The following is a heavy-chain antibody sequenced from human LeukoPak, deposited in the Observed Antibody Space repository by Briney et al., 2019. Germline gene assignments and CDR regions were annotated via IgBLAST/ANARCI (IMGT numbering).Heavy chain of an antibody. J-gene: IGHJ5*02. CDR1: EFTFTNYA. CDR3: ARNRHDSARLPFEP. Sequence: PGGSLRLSCAASEFTFTNYAMSWARQAPGEGLEWVSAISSSGAVTSYTSSVRGRFTISRDNSKNTVYLKMNSLTAEDTAIYYCARNRHDSARLPFEPWGQGKLVTVSS. CDR2: ISSSGAVT. V-gene: IGHV3-23*01. D-gene: IGHD3-22*01.